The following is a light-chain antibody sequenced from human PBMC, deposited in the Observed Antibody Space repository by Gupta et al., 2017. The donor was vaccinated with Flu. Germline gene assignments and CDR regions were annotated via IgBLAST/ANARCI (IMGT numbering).Light chain of an antibody. Sequence: HSPTSLSASVGDSVPTSWRTSKVSRTYLNWYQHKPGQAPRLLTYAASSLQSGVPARFSGSGSGTDFTLTISNLEPEDFATYYCQQSGSRPWGFGQGTKVEVK. CDR2: AAS. V-gene: IGKV1-39*01. CDR1: KVSRTY. CDR3: QQSGSRPWG. J-gene: IGKJ1*01.